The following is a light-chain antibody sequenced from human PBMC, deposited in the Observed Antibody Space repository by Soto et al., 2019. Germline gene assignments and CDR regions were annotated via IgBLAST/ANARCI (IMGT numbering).Light chain of an antibody. J-gene: IGKJ1*01. V-gene: IGKV3-20*01. CDR2: GAS. Sequence: TQSPSSLSASVGDRVTITCRASQNINTYLNWYQQKPGQAPRLLIYGASNRATGIPDRFSGSGSGTDFTLTISRLEPEDFAVYFCQQYGNSPTFGQGTKVDIK. CDR1: QNINTY. CDR3: QQYGNSPT.